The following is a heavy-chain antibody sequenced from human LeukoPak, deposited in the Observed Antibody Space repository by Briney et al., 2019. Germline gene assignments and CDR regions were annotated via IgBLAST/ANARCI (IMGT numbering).Heavy chain of an antibody. CDR3: ARRWYHAYCDY. J-gene: IGHJ4*02. D-gene: IGHD2-15*01. CDR1: GGSVSSGSYY. CDR2: IDYSGST. V-gene: IGHV4-61*01. Sequence: SETLSLTCTVSGGSVSSGSYYWSWIRQPPGKGLEWIGCIDYSGSTYYNPSLKSRVTVSADTSKNQFSLKLTSVTAADAAVYYCARRWYHAYCDYWGQGSLVTVPS.